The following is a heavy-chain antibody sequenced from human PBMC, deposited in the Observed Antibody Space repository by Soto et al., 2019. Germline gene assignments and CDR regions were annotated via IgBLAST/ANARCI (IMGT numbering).Heavy chain of an antibody. CDR1: GFTFSSYW. V-gene: IGHV3-7*01. D-gene: IGHD6-19*01. CDR2: IYPGGSEK. J-gene: IGHJ4*02. Sequence: EVQLVESGGGLVQPGGSLRLSCTASGFTFSSYWMTWVRQAPGKGLEWVANIYPGGSEKYYVESVKGRFTISRDNTRNSLSLQMNSLRAEDTAVYFCARDWGSGLYRAGSDYWDQGTQVTVSS. CDR3: ARDWGSGLYRAGSDY.